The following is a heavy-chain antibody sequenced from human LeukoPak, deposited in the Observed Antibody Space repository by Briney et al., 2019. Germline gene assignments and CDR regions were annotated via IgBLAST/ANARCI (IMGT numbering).Heavy chain of an antibody. D-gene: IGHD1-7*01. CDR2: ISSSGSTI. Sequence: GGSLRLSCAASGFTFSSYEMNWVRQAPGKGLEWGSYISSSGSTIYYADSVKGRFTISRDNAKNSLYLQMNSLRAEDTAVYYCARVGYNWNYGYWYFDLWGRGTLVTVSS. V-gene: IGHV3-48*03. CDR3: ARVGYNWNYGYWYFDL. CDR1: GFTFSSYE. J-gene: IGHJ2*01.